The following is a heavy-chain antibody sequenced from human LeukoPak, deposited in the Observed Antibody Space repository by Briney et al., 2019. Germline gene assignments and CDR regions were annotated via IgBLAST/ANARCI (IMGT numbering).Heavy chain of an antibody. D-gene: IGHD4-17*01. V-gene: IGHV3-48*01. CDR3: ARLSTVTTSYYYYYMDV. CDR2: ISSTGSTV. CDR1: GFTFSSYS. J-gene: IGHJ6*03. Sequence: GGSLRLSCAVSGFTFSSYSMSWVRQAPGKGLEWISYISSTGSTVYYADSVEGRFTISRDNAQNSLYLQMNNLRAEDTAVYYCARLSTVTTSYYYYYMDVWGKGTTVTISS.